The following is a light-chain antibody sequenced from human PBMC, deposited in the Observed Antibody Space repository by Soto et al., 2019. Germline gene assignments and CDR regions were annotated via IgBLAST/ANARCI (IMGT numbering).Light chain of an antibody. V-gene: IGLV7-43*01. Sequence: QAVVTQEPSLTVSPGGTVTLTCASSTGAVTSGYYPSWFQQKPGQAPRALSYSTTNKHSWPPARFSGALLGGKAALTLLGVWPDDEAEYYCLLYYGGASVLFGGGTKLTVL. CDR2: STT. J-gene: IGLJ2*01. CDR1: TGAVTSGYY. CDR3: LLYYGGASVL.